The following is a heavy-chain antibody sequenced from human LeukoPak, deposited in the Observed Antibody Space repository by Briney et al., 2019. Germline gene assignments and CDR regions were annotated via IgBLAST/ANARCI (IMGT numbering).Heavy chain of an antibody. CDR2: IYYSGST. D-gene: IGHD3-22*01. CDR3: ARDPYDSSGYYDDY. J-gene: IGHJ4*02. V-gene: IGHV4-59*01. CDR1: GGSISSYY. Sequence: PSETLSLTCTVSGGSISSYYWSWIRQPPGKGLEWIGYIYYSGSTNYNPSLKSRVTISVDTSKNQFSLKLSSVTAADTAVYYCARDPYDSSGYYDDYWGQGTLVTVSS.